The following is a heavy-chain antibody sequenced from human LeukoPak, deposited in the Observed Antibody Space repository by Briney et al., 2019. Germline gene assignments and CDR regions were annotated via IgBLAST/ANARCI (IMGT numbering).Heavy chain of an antibody. D-gene: IGHD2/OR15-2a*01. Sequence: GGSLRLSCTASGFNFHEYSMHWVRQAPGKSLEWVSVINWYSGSMVYADSVKGRFTISRDNANNLVYLQMNRLRADDTALYYCARERSATYLLDYWGQGTLVTVSS. CDR3: ARERSATYLLDY. V-gene: IGHV3-9*01. CDR1: GFNFHEYS. J-gene: IGHJ4*01. CDR2: INWYSGSM.